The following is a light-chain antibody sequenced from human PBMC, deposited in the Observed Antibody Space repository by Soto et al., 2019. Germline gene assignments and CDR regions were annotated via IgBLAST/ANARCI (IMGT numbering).Light chain of an antibody. V-gene: IGKV3-15*01. J-gene: IGKJ1*01. CDR3: LQYHYWWT. CDR1: QSVSSY. Sequence: EIVLTQSPATLSLSPGARATLSCRASQSVSSYLAWYQQKPGQVPRLLIYGASNRATGVSARFSGSGSGTEFTLTISSLQSEDFAVYYCLQYHYWWTFGQGTKVDIK. CDR2: GAS.